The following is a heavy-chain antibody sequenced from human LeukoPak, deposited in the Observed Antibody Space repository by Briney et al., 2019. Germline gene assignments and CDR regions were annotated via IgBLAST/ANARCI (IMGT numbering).Heavy chain of an antibody. CDR1: GLTFSSYG. D-gene: IGHD2-2*01. CDR3: ARPQYCSGTSCPTEYFQH. Sequence: PGGSLRLSCAASGLTFSSYGMHWVRQAPGKGLEWVAVIWYDGSNKYYADSVKGRFTISRDNPKNTLYLQMNSLRAEDTAVYYCARPQYCSGTSCPTEYFQHWGQGTLVTVSS. J-gene: IGHJ1*01. V-gene: IGHV3-33*01. CDR2: IWYDGSNK.